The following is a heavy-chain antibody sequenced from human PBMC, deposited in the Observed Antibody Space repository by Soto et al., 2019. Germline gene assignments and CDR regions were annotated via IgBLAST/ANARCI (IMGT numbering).Heavy chain of an antibody. CDR1: GFSLSTNGMC. V-gene: IGHV2-70*02. D-gene: IGHD5-18*01. CDR2: IDWDDDK. J-gene: IGHJ6*02. Sequence: GSGPTLVNPTQTVTLTCTFSGFSLSTNGMCVSWIRQPPGKALEWLARIDWDDDKYYTTSLKTRLTISKDTSKNQVVLTMTNMDPVDTAVYYCARDGYSYGDYYYYGMEVWGQGTTVTVSS. CDR3: ARDGYSYGDYYYYGMEV.